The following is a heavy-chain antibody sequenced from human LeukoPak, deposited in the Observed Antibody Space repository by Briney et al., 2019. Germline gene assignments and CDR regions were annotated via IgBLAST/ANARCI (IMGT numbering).Heavy chain of an antibody. CDR3: ARYYYGSGSYSNWFDP. D-gene: IGHD3-10*01. J-gene: IGHJ5*02. CDR1: GYAFTSYD. CDR2: MNPNSGNT. Sequence: ASVKVSCKASGYAFTSYDINWVRQATGQGLEWMGWMNPNSGNTGYAQKFQGRVTMTRNTSIRTAYMELSSLRSEDTAVYYCARYYYGSGSYSNWFDPWGQGTLVTVSS. V-gene: IGHV1-8*01.